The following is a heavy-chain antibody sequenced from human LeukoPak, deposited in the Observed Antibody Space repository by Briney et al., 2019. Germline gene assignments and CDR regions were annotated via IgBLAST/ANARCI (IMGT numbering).Heavy chain of an antibody. CDR2: IYYSGST. V-gene: IGHV4-59*01. J-gene: IGHJ4*02. CDR1: GGSISSYY. CDR3: ASYTAITPTFDY. D-gene: IGHD5-18*01. Sequence: PSETLSLTCTVSGGSISSYYWSWIRQPPGTGLEWIGYIYYSGSTNYNPSLKSRVTISVDTSKNQFSLKLSSVTAADTAVYYCASYTAITPTFDYWGQGTLVTVSS.